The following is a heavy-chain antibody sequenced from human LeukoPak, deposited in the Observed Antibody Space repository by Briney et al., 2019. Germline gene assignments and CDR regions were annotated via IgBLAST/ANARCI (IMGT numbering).Heavy chain of an antibody. V-gene: IGHV1-2*02. CDR2: INPDSGGT. Sequence: GASVKVSCKASGYTFTGYYMHWVRQAPGQGLEWMGWINPDSGGTNYAQKFQGRVTMTRDTSISTAYMELSRLRSDDTAVYYCARSSSGWSPYYFDSWGQGTLVTVSS. D-gene: IGHD6-19*01. CDR3: ARSSSGWSPYYFDS. CDR1: GYTFTGYY. J-gene: IGHJ4*02.